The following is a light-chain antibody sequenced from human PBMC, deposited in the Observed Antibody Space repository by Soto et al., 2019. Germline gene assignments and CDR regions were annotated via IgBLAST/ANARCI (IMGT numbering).Light chain of an antibody. CDR1: QDISNY. CDR2: DAS. J-gene: IGKJ2*01. V-gene: IGKV1-33*01. Sequence: DVQLTQSPSSLSASVGDRVTITCQASQDISNYLSWFQQQPGKAPKLLIYDASKLQTGVPSRFSGSGSGTDFTFSINSRQPDDIATYFCQQYDNFPYTFGQGTKLEIE. CDR3: QQYDNFPYT.